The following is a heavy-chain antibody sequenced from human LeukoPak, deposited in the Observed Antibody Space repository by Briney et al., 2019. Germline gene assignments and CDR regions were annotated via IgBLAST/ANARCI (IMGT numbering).Heavy chain of an antibody. CDR2: ISAYNGNT. J-gene: IGHJ5*02. CDR1: GYTFTSYG. CDR3: ARDAGYDFWSGYRNWFDP. Sequence: ASVKVSCKASGYTFTSYGISWVRQAPGQGLEWMGWISAYNGNTNYAQKLQGRVTMTTDTSTSTAYMELRSLRSDDTAVYYCARDAGYDFWSGYRNWFDPWGQGTLVTVSS. D-gene: IGHD3-3*01. V-gene: IGHV1-18*01.